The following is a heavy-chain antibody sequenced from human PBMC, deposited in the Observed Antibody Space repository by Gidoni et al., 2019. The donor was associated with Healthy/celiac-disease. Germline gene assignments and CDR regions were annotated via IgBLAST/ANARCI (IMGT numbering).Heavy chain of an antibody. CDR3: ARTYYDFWSGYSPLGLVDY. J-gene: IGHJ4*02. CDR1: GFTFSRYG. V-gene: IGHV3-33*08. Sequence: QVQLVESGGGVVQPGRSLRLSCAASGFTFSRYGLHWVRQAPGKGLELVAVIWYDGSNKYYEDSVKGRFTISRDNSKNTLYLQMNSLRAEDTAVYYCARTYYDFWSGYSPLGLVDYWGQGTLVTVSS. D-gene: IGHD3-3*01. CDR2: IWYDGSNK.